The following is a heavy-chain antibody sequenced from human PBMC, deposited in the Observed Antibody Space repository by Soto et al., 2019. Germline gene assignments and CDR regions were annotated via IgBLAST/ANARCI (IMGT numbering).Heavy chain of an antibody. Sequence: QVQLQESGPGLVKPSQTLSLTCTVSGGSISSGGYYWSWIRQHPGKGLEWIGYIYYSGSTYYNPSLEGRVTISVDTSKNQFSLKLSSVTAADTAVYYCARDTLATGKAFDIWGQGTMVTVSS. J-gene: IGHJ3*02. CDR3: ARDTLATGKAFDI. D-gene: IGHD1-1*01. CDR2: IYYSGST. CDR1: GGSISSGGYY. V-gene: IGHV4-31*03.